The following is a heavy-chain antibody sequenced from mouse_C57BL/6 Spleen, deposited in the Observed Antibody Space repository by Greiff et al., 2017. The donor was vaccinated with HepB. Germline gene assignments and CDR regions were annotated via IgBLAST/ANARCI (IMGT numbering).Heavy chain of an antibody. D-gene: IGHD1-1*01. CDR2: IYPGSGST. J-gene: IGHJ4*01. V-gene: IGHV1-55*01. Sequence: QVQLKQPGAELVKPGASVKMSCKASGYTFTSYWITWVKQRPGQGLEWIGDIYPGSGSTNYNEKFKSKATLTVDTSSSTAYMQLSSLTSEDSAVYYCARRGIYYYGLYYAMDYWGQGTSVTVSS. CDR3: ARRGIYYYGLYYAMDY. CDR1: GYTFTSYW.